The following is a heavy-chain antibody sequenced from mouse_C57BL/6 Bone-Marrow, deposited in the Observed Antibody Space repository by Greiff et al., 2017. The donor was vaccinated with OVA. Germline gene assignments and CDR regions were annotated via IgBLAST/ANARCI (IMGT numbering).Heavy chain of an antibody. CDR2: IHPNSGST. D-gene: IGHD6-5*01. CDR1: GYTFTSYW. V-gene: IGHV1-64*01. Sequence: QVQLQQPGAELVKPGASVKLSCKASGYTFTSYWMHWVKQRPGQGLEWIGMIHPNSGSTNYNEKFKSKATLTVDKSSSTAYMQLSSLTSEDSAVYYCAREGRWSARAMDYWGQGTSVTVSS. J-gene: IGHJ4*01. CDR3: AREGRWSARAMDY.